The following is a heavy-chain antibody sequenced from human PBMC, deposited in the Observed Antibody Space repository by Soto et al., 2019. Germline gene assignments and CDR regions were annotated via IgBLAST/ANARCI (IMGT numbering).Heavy chain of an antibody. D-gene: IGHD5-18*01. V-gene: IGHV3-53*01. CDR2: IYSGGST. J-gene: IGHJ6*02. CDR1: GFTVSSNY. CDR3: ARVAVLDTAMVTPYYYYGMDV. Sequence: TVGSLRLSCAASGFTVSSNYMSWVRQAPGKGLGWVSVIYSGGSTYYADSVKGRFTISRDNSKNTLYLQMNSLRAEDTAVYYCARVAVLDTAMVTPYYYYGMDVWGQGTTVTVSS.